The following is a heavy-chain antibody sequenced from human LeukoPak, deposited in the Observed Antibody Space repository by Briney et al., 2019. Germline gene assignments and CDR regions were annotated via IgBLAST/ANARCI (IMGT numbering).Heavy chain of an antibody. D-gene: IGHD3-22*01. CDR3: ASRYYYDSSGYSAELDY. CDR1: GYSISSGYY. CDR2: ICHSGST. V-gene: IGHV4-38-2*02. J-gene: IGHJ4*02. Sequence: SETLSLTCTVSGYSISSGYYWGWIRQPPGKGLEWIGSICHSGSTYYNPSLKSRVTISVDTSKNQFSLKLSSVTAADTAVYYCASRYYYDSSGYSAELDYWGQGTLVTVSS.